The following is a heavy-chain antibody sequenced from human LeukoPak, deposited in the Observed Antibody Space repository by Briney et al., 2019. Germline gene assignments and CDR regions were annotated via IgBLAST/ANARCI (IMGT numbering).Heavy chain of an antibody. J-gene: IGHJ5*02. D-gene: IGHD6-19*01. CDR1: GYTFTGYY. Sequence: VASVKVSCEASGYTFTGYYIHWVRQAPGQGLEWMGWINPNSGGTKYAQKFQGRVTMTRDTSISTAYMGLSRLRPDDTAVYYCAKGRVVAGTKSLTYNWFDPWGQGTLVTVSS. V-gene: IGHV1-2*02. CDR2: INPNSGGT. CDR3: AKGRVVAGTKSLTYNWFDP.